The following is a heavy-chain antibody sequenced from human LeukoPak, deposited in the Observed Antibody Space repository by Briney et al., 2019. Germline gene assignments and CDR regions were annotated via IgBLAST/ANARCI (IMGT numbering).Heavy chain of an antibody. D-gene: IGHD3-22*01. CDR2: IYYSGST. J-gene: IGHJ4*02. CDR1: GGSISSYY. Sequence: SETLSLTCTVSGGSISSYYWSWIRQPPGKGLEWIGYIYYSGSTNYNPSLKSRGTISVDTSKNQFSLKLSAVTAADTAVYYCARDYGYYWGQGTLVTVSS. CDR3: ARDYGYY. V-gene: IGHV4-59*01.